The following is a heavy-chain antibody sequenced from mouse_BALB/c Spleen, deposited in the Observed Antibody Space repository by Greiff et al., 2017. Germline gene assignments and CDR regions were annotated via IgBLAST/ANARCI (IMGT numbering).Heavy chain of an antibody. D-gene: IGHD3-3*01. Sequence: QVQLQQSGAELVKPGASVKMSCKASGYTFTSYWMHWVKQRPGQGLEWIGYINPSTGYTEYNQKFKDKATLTADKSSSTAYMQLSSLTSEDSAVYYCARIRGGHFDYWGQGTTLTVSS. CDR1: GYTFTSYW. V-gene: IGHV1S26*01. CDR3: ARIRGGHFDY. J-gene: IGHJ2*01. CDR2: INPSTGYT.